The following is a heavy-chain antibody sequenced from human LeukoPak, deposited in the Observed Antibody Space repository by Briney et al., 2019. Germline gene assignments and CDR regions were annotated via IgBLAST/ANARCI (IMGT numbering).Heavy chain of an antibody. CDR3: ASTIGSAGTQY. D-gene: IGHD6-13*01. CDR1: GFTFSDHY. Sequence: PGGSLRLSCAASGFTFSDHYMDWVRQAPGKGLVWVSLINGDGSTISYADSVKGRFTISRDNAKNRLYLQMNSLGAEDTAVCYCASTIGSAGTQYWGQGTLVTVSS. J-gene: IGHJ4*02. CDR2: INGDGSTI. V-gene: IGHV3-74*01.